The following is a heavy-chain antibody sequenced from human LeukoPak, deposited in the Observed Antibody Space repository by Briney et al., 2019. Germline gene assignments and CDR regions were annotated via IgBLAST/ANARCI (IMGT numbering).Heavy chain of an antibody. Sequence: GGSLRLSCAASGFTFSSYWMHWVRQAPGKGLVWVSRINSDGSSTSYADSVKGRFTISRDNAKNTLYLQMNSLRAEDTAVYYCAKHPDYGWNWFDPWGQGTLVTVSS. CDR2: INSDGSST. CDR3: AKHPDYGWNWFDP. D-gene: IGHD4/OR15-4a*01. CDR1: GFTFSSYW. J-gene: IGHJ5*02. V-gene: IGHV3-74*01.